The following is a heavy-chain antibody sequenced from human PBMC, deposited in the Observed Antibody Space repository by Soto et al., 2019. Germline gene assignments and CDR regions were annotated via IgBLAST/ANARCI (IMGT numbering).Heavy chain of an antibody. CDR1: GGSFSGYY. CDR3: ARILTGYLIDY. Sequence: SETLSLTCAVYGGSFSGYYWSWIRQPPGKGLEWIGEINHSGSTNYNPSLKSRVTISVDTSKNQFSLKLSSVTAADTAVYYCARILTGYLIDYWGQGNLVTVSS. V-gene: IGHV4-34*01. D-gene: IGHD3-9*01. CDR2: INHSGST. J-gene: IGHJ4*02.